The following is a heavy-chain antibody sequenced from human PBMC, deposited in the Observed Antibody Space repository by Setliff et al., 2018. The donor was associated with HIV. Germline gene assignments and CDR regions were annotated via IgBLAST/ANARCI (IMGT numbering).Heavy chain of an antibody. CDR1: GGSISSGSHY. D-gene: IGHD5-12*01. J-gene: IGHJ4*02. CDR3: ARSPLYSGYERYYFDY. CDR2: IYYSGTT. Sequence: SETLSLTCSVSGGSISSGSHYWGWIRQAPGKGLEWIGNIYYSGTTFYNPSLKSRVTISLDRSKTQFSLKLSSVTAADTAVYYCARSPLYSGYERYYFDYWGQGTLVTVSS. V-gene: IGHV4-39*07.